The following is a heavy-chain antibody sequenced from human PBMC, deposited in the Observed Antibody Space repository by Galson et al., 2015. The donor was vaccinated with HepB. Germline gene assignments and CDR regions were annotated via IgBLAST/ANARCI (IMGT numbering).Heavy chain of an antibody. V-gene: IGHV3-23*01. CDR2: ISGGGRST. D-gene: IGHD5-12*01. CDR1: GFSFSSYA. Sequence: SLRLSCAASGFSFSSYAMSWVRQAPGKGLEWVSAISGGGRSTYYADPVEGRFTISRDNSKNTLYLQMSSLRAEDTALYYCAKQCGYEKCYFDCWGQGTLVTVSS. CDR3: AKQCGYEKCYFDC. J-gene: IGHJ4*02.